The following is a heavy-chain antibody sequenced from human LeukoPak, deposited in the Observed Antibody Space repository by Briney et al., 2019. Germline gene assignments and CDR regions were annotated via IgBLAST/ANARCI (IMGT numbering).Heavy chain of an antibody. Sequence: GGSLRLSCEASGFIFSSNAMSWVRQAPGKGLEWVSAINSGGSITHYAVSVKGWFTISRDNSKNTLFLQMNSLRAEDTAIYYCAKTAWFGDAPGGDYWGQGTLVTVSS. CDR1: GFIFSSNA. CDR3: AKTAWFGDAPGGDY. V-gene: IGHV3-23*01. CDR2: INSGGSIT. J-gene: IGHJ4*02. D-gene: IGHD3-10*01.